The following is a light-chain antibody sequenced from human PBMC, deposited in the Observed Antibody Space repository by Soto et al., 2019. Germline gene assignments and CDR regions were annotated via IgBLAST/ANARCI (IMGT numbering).Light chain of an antibody. J-gene: IGKJ5*01. CDR2: DAS. V-gene: IGKV1-33*01. CDR1: QNINNY. CDR3: QQYENLPT. Sequence: EIQMTLSPSSLSASVGERVTITFQASQNINNYLNWYQQKPGRAPKRLIYDASNLEAGVPSRFRGSGSGTDFTFTISRLQPEDIATYYCQQYENLPTFGQGTRLEI.